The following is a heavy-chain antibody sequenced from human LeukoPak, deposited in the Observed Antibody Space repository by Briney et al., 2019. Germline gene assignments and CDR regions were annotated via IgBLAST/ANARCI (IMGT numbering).Heavy chain of an antibody. CDR3: ARYAYGDYYFDY. Sequence: GGSLRLSCGASGFTFRSYSMNWVRQAPGKGLEWVSSISSSSSYIYYADSVKGRFTISRDNAKNSLNLQMNSLRAEDTAVYYCARYAYGDYYFDYWGQGTLVTVSS. CDR2: ISSSSSYI. J-gene: IGHJ4*02. CDR1: GFTFRSYS. V-gene: IGHV3-21*01. D-gene: IGHD4-17*01.